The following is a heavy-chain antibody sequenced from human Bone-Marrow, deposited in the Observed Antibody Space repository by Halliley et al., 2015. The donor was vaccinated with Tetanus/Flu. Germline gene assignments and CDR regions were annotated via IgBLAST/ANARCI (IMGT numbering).Heavy chain of an antibody. CDR1: GGSISSSNW. Sequence: TLSLTYAVSGGSISSSNWWSWVRQPPGKGLEWIGEIYHSGSTNYNPSLKSRVAISVDKSKNQFSLKLSSVTAADTAVYYCARRDYYDFWSGYPNWFDPWGQGTLVTVSS. CDR2: IYHSGST. CDR3: ARRDYYDFWSGYPNWFDP. J-gene: IGHJ5*02. V-gene: IGHV4-4*02. D-gene: IGHD3-3*01.